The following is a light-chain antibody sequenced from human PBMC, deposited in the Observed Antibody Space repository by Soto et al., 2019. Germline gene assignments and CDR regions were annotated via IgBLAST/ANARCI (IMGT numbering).Light chain of an antibody. CDR3: QQRSNWPSIT. J-gene: IGKJ5*01. CDR1: QSVSSN. Sequence: EIGMSQSPATLSVSPGERATLSCRASQSVSSNLAWHQQKPGQAPRILMYDASTRATGIPARFSGSGSGTEFTLTISSLEPEDFAVYYCQQRSNWPSITFGQGTRLEI. CDR2: DAS. V-gene: IGKV3-11*01.